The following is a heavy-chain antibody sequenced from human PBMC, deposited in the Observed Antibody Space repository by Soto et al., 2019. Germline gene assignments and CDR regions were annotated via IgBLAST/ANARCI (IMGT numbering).Heavy chain of an antibody. CDR2: IIPIFGTA. CDR3: ARSDSSGWYGPAFDY. Sequence: SVKVSCKASGGTFSSYAISWVRQAPGQGLEWMGGIIPIFGTANYAQKFQGRVTITADESTSTAYMELSSLRSKDTAVYYCARSDSSGWYGPAFDYWGQGTLVTVSS. CDR1: GGTFSSYA. J-gene: IGHJ4*02. V-gene: IGHV1-69*13. D-gene: IGHD6-19*01.